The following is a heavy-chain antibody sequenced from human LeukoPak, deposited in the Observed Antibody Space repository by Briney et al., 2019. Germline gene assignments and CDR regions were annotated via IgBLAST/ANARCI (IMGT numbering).Heavy chain of an antibody. Sequence: ASVKVSCKASGYTFTGYYMHWMRQAPGQGLEWMGRINPNSGGTNYAQKFQGRVTMTRDTSISTAYMALSRLRSDDTAVYYCARGIDTAMANNDYWGQGTLVTVSS. D-gene: IGHD5-18*01. CDR3: ARGIDTAMANNDY. V-gene: IGHV1-2*06. CDR2: INPNSGGT. CDR1: GYTFTGYY. J-gene: IGHJ4*02.